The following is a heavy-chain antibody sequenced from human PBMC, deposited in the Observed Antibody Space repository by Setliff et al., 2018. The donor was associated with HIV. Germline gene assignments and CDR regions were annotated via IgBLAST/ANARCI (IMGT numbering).Heavy chain of an antibody. J-gene: IGHJ6*02. V-gene: IGHV1-69*10. CDR2: IIPMLDIA. Sequence: RASVKVSCKASGGTFSSYAISRVRQAPGQGLEWMGGIIPMLDIANYAQKFQGRVTITAGEATSTAYMELSSLRSEDTAVYYCARDQRAYNWNDAVFYYYGLDVWGQGTTVTVSS. D-gene: IGHD1-20*01. CDR3: ARDQRAYNWNDAVFYYYGLDV. CDR1: GGTFSSYA.